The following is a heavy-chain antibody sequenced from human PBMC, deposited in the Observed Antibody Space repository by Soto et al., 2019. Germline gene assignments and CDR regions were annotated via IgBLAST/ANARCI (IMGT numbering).Heavy chain of an antibody. V-gene: IGHV1-69*13. CDR3: ARDPYCISTSCDYDY. CDR1: GGTFSSYA. CDR2: IIPIFGTA. D-gene: IGHD2-2*01. Sequence: ASVKVSCKASGGTFSSYAISWVRQAPGQGLEWMGGIIPIFGTANYAQKFQGRVTITADESTSTAYMELSSLRSEDTAVYYCARDPYCISTSCDYDYWGQGTLVTVSS. J-gene: IGHJ4*02.